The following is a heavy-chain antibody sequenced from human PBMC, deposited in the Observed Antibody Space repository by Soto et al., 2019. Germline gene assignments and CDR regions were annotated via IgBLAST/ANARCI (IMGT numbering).Heavy chain of an antibody. J-gene: IGHJ4*02. CDR2: MNPNSGNT. CDR3: ARGLGENIAAAEDIDY. D-gene: IGHD6-13*01. CDR1: GYTFTSYD. V-gene: IGHV1-8*01. Sequence: ASVKVSCKASGYTFTSYDINWVRQATGQGLEWMGWMNPNSGNTGYAQKFQGRVTMTRNTSISTAYMELSSLRSEDTAVYYCARGLGENIAAAEDIDYWGQGTLVTVSS.